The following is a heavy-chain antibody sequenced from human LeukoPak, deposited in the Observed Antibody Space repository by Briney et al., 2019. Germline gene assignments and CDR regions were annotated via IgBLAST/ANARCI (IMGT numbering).Heavy chain of an antibody. CDR3: AREVAMVRGVIIPYYFDY. V-gene: IGHV3-74*01. CDR1: GFTFSSHW. Sequence: PGGSLRLSCVASGFTFSSHWVHWVRQVPGKGLVWVSRINGDGSSTNYADSVKGRFTISRDNAKNTLYLQMNSLRAEDTAVYYCAREVAMVRGVIIPYYFDYWGQGTLVTVSS. J-gene: IGHJ4*02. CDR2: INGDGSST. D-gene: IGHD3-10*01.